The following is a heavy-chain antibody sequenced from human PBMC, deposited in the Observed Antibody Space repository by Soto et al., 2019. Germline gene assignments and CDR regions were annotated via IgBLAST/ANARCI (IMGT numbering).Heavy chain of an antibody. V-gene: IGHV3-21*01. CDR2: ISSSSYI. Sequence: GGSLRLSCAASGFTFISYSMNWVRQAPGKGLEWVSSISSSSYIYYADSVKGRFTISRDNAKNSLYLQMNSLRAEDTAVYYCARDSETAYCSSTSCYTGRYDAFDIWGQGTMVTVSS. D-gene: IGHD2-2*02. J-gene: IGHJ3*02. CDR3: ARDSETAYCSSTSCYTGRYDAFDI. CDR1: GFTFISYS.